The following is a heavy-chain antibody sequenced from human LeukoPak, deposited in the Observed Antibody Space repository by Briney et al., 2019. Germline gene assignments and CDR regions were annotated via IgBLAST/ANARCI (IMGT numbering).Heavy chain of an antibody. CDR1: GFTFSTFR. J-gene: IGHJ4*02. CDR3: ARDSWAYSSSGTLNY. D-gene: IGHD3-10*01. Sequence: PGGSLRLSCAASGFTFSTFRLHWVRQAPGKGLEWVSSISYTSTYIYYADSVKGRFTISRDNANNSLFLQMNSLRAEDTAVYYCARDSWAYSSSGTLNYWGQGTLVTVSS. V-gene: IGHV3-21*01. CDR2: ISYTSTYI.